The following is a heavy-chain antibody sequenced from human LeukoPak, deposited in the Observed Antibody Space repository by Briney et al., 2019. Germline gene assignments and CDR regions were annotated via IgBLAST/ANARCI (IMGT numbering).Heavy chain of an antibody. V-gene: IGHV3-30*04. CDR2: ISYDGRNK. CDR1: EFTFSSFT. J-gene: IGHJ4*02. Sequence: GGSLRLSCAASEFTFSSFTMHWVRQAPGKRLEWVAVISYDGRNKYYADSVKGRFTISRDNSKNTLYLQMNSLRPEDTAVYYCARAPLHSNGWSFDYWGQGTLVTVSS. CDR3: ARAPLHSNGWSFDY. D-gene: IGHD6-19*01.